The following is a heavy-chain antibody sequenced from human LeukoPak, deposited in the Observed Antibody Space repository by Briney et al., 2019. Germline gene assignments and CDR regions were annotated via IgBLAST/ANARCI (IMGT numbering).Heavy chain of an antibody. V-gene: IGHV1-18*01. CDR1: GYTFTSYG. CDR3: ARARGAGDFDY. J-gene: IGHJ4*02. Sequence: ASVKVSCKASGYTFTSYGLNWVRQAPGQGLEWMGWISAYNGNTNYAQRLQGRVTMTTDTSTSTAYMELRSLRSDDTAVYYCARARGAGDFDYWGQGTLVTISS. D-gene: IGHD7-27*01. CDR2: ISAYNGNT.